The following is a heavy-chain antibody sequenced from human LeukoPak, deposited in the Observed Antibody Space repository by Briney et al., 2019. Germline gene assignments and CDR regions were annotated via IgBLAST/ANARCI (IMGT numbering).Heavy chain of an antibody. CDR2: ISYDGGHQ. V-gene: IGHV3-30*18. J-gene: IGHJ6*02. D-gene: IGHD3-16*01. CDR3: AKDGRMMSTYYGMDV. Sequence: GGSLRLSCEASGCTFRNYGVHWVRQAPGKGLEWVAVISYDGGHQYSADSVKGRFTLSRDNSKNTVYLQLNSLRAEDTAVYYCAKDGRMMSTYYGMDVWGQGTPVTVSS. CDR1: GCTFRNYG.